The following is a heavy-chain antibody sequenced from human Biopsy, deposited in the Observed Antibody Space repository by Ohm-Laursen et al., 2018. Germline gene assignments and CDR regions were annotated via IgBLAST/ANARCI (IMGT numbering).Heavy chain of an antibody. J-gene: IGHJ4*02. Sequence: SDTLSLTCTVSGDSITADFWTWIRQTPGERLEWIGYRFHGGSPMYNPALKSRVTISVDTSKSQFSLTLTSVTAADTAVYYCVRLNRRGNIIFFDYWGRGTLVTVSS. CDR1: GDSITADF. CDR3: VRLNRRGNIIFFDY. D-gene: IGHD3/OR15-3a*01. CDR2: RFHGGSP. V-gene: IGHV4-59*08.